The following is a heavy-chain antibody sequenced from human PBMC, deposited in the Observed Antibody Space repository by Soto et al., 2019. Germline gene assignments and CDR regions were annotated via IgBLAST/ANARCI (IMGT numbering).Heavy chain of an antibody. CDR1: GFTFSSHA. D-gene: IGHD6-13*01. V-gene: IGHV3-23*01. CDR3: AKEGRYSSSRGYFDY. CDR2: ISGSGGST. Sequence: PGGSLRLSCTASGFTFSSHAMTWVRQAPGKGLEWVSGISGSGGSTYYADSVKGRFTISRDNPKNTLYLQMNSLRAEDTAVYYCAKEGRYSSSRGYFDYWGQGTLVTVSS. J-gene: IGHJ4*02.